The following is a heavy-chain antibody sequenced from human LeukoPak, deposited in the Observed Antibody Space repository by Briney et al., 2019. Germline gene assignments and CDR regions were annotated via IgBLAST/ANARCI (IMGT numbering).Heavy chain of an antibody. J-gene: IGHJ5*02. CDR2: IYYSGST. V-gene: IGHV4-31*03. D-gene: IGHD1-14*01. CDR3: ARAREYEPFDP. Sequence: SETLSLTCTVSGGSISSGGYYWTGIPQHPGKGLEWIGYIYYSGSTYYNPSLKSRVTISVDTSKNQFSLKLSSVTAADTAVYYCARAREYEPFDPWGQGTLVTVSS. CDR1: GGSISSGGYY.